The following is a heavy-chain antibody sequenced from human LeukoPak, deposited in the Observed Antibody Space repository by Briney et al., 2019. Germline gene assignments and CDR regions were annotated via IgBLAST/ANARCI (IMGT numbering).Heavy chain of an antibody. Sequence: GGSLRLSCAASGFTFSSYWMSWVRQAPGKGLEWVANIKQDGSEKYYVDSVKGRFTISRDNAKNSLYLQENSLRAEDTAVYYCATEILYYYDSSGYYVDYFGYWGQGTLVTVSS. CDR3: ATEILYYYDSSGYYVDYFGY. CDR2: IKQDGSEK. D-gene: IGHD3-22*01. CDR1: GFTFSSYW. V-gene: IGHV3-7*01. J-gene: IGHJ4*02.